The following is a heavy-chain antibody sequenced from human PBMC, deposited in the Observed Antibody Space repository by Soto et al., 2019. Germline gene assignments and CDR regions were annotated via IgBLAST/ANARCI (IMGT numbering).Heavy chain of an antibody. V-gene: IGHV1-18*01. D-gene: IGHD3-9*01. Sequence: ASVKVSCKASGRTFTHFYITWVRQAPGQGLEWMGAISPHNFNTNYAQKFRGRVTLTTEKSTNTAYMDLRSLTSDDTAVYYCARDEGGYDILNGYYKAHHFDYWGQGGPVTVSS. CDR2: ISPHNFNT. J-gene: IGHJ4*02. CDR3: ARDEGGYDILNGYYKAHHFDY. CDR1: GRTFTHFY.